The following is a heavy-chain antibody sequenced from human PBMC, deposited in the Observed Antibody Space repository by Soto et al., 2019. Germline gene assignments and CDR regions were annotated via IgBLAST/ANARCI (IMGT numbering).Heavy chain of an antibody. CDR1: GGTFSSYA. Sequence: QVQLVQSGAEVKKPGSSVRVSCKASGGTFSSYAISWVRQAPGQGLEWMGGIIPIFGTANYAQKSQGRVTITADESTSTAYMELSSLRSEDTAVYYCARERDYYDSSGMNWFDPWGQGTLVTVSS. V-gene: IGHV1-69*19. J-gene: IGHJ5*02. CDR2: IIPIFGTA. D-gene: IGHD3-22*01. CDR3: ARERDYYDSSGMNWFDP.